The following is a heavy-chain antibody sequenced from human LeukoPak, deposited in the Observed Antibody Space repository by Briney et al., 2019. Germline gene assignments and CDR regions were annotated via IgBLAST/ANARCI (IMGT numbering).Heavy chain of an antibody. CDR1: GGSISNYY. V-gene: IGHV4-59*01. CDR3: ARAYGGYYFAAFDV. J-gene: IGHJ3*01. D-gene: IGHD3-22*01. CDR2: IYYTGST. Sequence: SETLSLTCSVSGGSISNYYWTWIRQPPGKGLEWIGYIYYTGSTNYNPSLKSRVTMSVVTSKNQFSLKLSSVTAADTAVYYCARAYGGYYFAAFDVWGQGAVVTVSS.